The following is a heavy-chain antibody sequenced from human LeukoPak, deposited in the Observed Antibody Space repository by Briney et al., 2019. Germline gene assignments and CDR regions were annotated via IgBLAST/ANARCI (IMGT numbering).Heavy chain of an antibody. CDR1: GGSFSGYY. J-gene: IGHJ6*02. V-gene: IGHV4-34*01. CDR3: ARAPDYGSRYYYYYGMDV. D-gene: IGHD4-17*01. Sequence: SETLSLTCAVYGGSFSGYYWSWIRQPPGKGLEWIGEINHSGSTNYDPSLKSRVTISVDTSKNQFSLKLSSVTAADTAVYYCARAPDYGSRYYYYYGMDVWGQGTTVTVSS. CDR2: INHSGST.